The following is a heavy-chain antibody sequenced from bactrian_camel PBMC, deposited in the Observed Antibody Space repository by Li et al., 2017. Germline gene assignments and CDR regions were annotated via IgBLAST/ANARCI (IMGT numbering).Heavy chain of an antibody. J-gene: IGHJ6*01. CDR3: AADGREKHTIHLVTANCPFIAFAY. CDR2: ISSKGAT. V-gene: IGHV3S63*01. Sequence: VQLVESGGGSVQAGETLRLSCTAAGFTFDDSDVRWFREASGVECELVSSISSKGATYYADSVKGRWTISQDNAKNTVYLQMNSLKPEDTAVYYCAADGREKHTIHLVTANCPFIAFAYWDQGTQVTVS. D-gene: IGHD2*01. CDR1: GFTFDDSD.